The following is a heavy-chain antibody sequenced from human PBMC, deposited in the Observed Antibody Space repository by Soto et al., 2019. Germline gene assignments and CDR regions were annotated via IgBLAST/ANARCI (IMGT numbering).Heavy chain of an antibody. J-gene: IGHJ4*02. CDR3: VQGRYPTMATPLDH. Sequence: EVQLVESGGGLVQPGRSLRLSCAASGFTFDNCGMHWVRQAPGKGLEWVAGINWDSSTIGYADSVKGRFIISRDDAKNLLYLQMDSLRGEDTALYYCVQGRYPTMATPLDHWGQGTQVIVSS. CDR2: INWDSSTI. CDR1: GFTFDNCG. V-gene: IGHV3-9*01. D-gene: IGHD2-15*01.